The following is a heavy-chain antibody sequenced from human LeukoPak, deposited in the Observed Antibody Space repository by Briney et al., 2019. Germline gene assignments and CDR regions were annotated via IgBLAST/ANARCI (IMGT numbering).Heavy chain of an antibody. CDR2: ISYDGSNK. V-gene: IGHV3-30*18. Sequence: GGSLRLSCAASGFTFSSYGMHWVRQAPGKGLEWVAAISYDGSNKYYADSVKGRFTISRDNSKNTLYLQMNSLRAEDTAVYYCAKADGVYYYYYGMDVWGQGTTVTVSS. CDR3: AKADGVYYYYYGMDV. CDR1: GFTFSSYG. D-gene: IGHD3-10*01. J-gene: IGHJ6*02.